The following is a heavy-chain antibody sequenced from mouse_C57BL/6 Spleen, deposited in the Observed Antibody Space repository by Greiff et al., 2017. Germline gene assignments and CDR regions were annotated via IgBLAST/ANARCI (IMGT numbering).Heavy chain of an antibody. V-gene: IGHV2-2*01. J-gene: IGHJ1*03. CDR1: GFSLTSYG. D-gene: IGHD1-1*01. Sequence: VKLMESGPGLVQPSQSLSITCTVSGFSLTSYGVHWVRQSPGKGLEWLGVIWSGGSTDYNAAFISRLSISKDNSKSQVFFKMNSLQADDTAIYYCAREGLSRDWYFDVWGTGTTVTVSS. CDR2: IWSGGST. CDR3: AREGLSRDWYFDV.